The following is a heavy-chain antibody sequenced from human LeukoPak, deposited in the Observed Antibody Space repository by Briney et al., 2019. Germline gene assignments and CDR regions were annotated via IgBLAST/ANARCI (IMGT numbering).Heavy chain of an antibody. D-gene: IGHD3-3*01. CDR3: ARELEDFWSGGYYFDY. Sequence: ASVKVSCKASGYTFTGYYMHWVRQAPGQGLEWMGRINPNSGGTNYAQKFQGRVTMTRDTSISTAYMELSRLRSDDTAVYYCARELEDFWSGGYYFDYWGQGTLVTVPS. CDR2: INPNSGGT. V-gene: IGHV1-2*06. J-gene: IGHJ4*02. CDR1: GYTFTGYY.